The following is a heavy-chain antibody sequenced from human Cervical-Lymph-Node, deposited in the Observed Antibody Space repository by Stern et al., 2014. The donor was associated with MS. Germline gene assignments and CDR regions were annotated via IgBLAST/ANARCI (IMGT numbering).Heavy chain of an antibody. CDR1: GFNFGGYA. V-gene: IGHV3-9*01. J-gene: IGHJ4*02. CDR2: ISWNSSRI. Sequence: VQLVESGGGLVQPGRSLRLSCVASGFNFGGYAMHWVRQVPGKDLEWVSGISWNSSRIDYADSVKGRFTISGDNARNSLYLQMNGLRTEDTALYYCTRDGWDYWGQGTRVAVSS. D-gene: IGHD5-24*01. CDR3: TRDGWDY.